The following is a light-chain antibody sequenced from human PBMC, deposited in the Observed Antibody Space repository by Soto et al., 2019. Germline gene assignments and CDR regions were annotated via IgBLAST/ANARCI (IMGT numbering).Light chain of an antibody. V-gene: IGLV1-44*01. CDR3: SSYTSSSTLV. CDR2: SNN. CDR1: NSNIGSNT. Sequence: QSVLTQPPSASGTPGQRVTISCSGSNSNIGSNTVNWYQQLPGTAPKLLISSNNERPSGVPDRFSGSKSGASASLAISGLQSEDEADYYCSSYTSSSTLVFGGGTKLTVL. J-gene: IGLJ2*01.